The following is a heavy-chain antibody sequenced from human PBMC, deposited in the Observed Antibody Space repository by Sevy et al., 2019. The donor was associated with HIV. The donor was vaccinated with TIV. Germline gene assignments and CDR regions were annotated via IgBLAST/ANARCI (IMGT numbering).Heavy chain of an antibody. Sequence: GGSLRLSCAASGFTFSSYGMHWVRQAPGKGLEWVAVISYDGSNKYYADSVKGRFTISRDNSKNTLYLQMNRLRAEDTAVYYCTKESTNRYYDFWCGYTNYYGMDVWGQGTTVTVSS. J-gene: IGHJ6*02. CDR3: TKESTNRYYDFWCGYTNYYGMDV. V-gene: IGHV3-30*18. D-gene: IGHD3-3*01. CDR1: GFTFSSYG. CDR2: ISYDGSNK.